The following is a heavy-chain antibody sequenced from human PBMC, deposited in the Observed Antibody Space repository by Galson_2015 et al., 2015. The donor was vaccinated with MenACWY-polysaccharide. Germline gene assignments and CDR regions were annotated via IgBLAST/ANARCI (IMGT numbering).Heavy chain of an antibody. J-gene: IGHJ4*02. D-gene: IGHD2-15*01. CDR3: ARVYCNGCPCFLAY. Sequence: SVKVSCKASGDSLNNYSIGWVRQAPGQGLEWMGRIIPFATMENYAQKFQGRVTISADTSANTVYMQLSSLRSDDTAVYFCARVYCNGCPCFLAYWGQGTLVTLSS. CDR1: GDSLNNYS. V-gene: IGHV1-69*02. CDR2: IIPFATME.